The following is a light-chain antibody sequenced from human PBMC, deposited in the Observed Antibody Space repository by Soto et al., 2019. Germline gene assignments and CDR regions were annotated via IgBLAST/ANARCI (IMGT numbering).Light chain of an antibody. CDR3: QQYGSSPFT. CDR2: GAT. V-gene: IGKV3-20*01. CDR1: QVVSSNY. J-gene: IGKJ3*01. Sequence: EIVLTQSPGTLSLSPGERATLSCSASQVVSSNYLAWYQQKPGQARRLLIYGATNRATGIPDRFSGSVSGTDCTLTISRLEPEDFVGYYCQQYGSSPFTLAPGTNVHIK.